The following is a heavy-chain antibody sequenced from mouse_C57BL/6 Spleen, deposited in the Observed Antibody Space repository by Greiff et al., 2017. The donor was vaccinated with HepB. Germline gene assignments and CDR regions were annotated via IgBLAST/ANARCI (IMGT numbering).Heavy chain of an antibody. CDR3: ARHEIYWAWFAY. D-gene: IGHD2-1*01. Sequence: EVMLVESGGGLVKPGGSLKLSCAASGFTFSSYTMSWVRQTPEKRLEWVATISGGGGNTYYPDSVKGRFTISRDNAKNTLYLQMSSLRSEDTALYYCARHEIYWAWFAYWGQGTLVTVSA. J-gene: IGHJ3*01. V-gene: IGHV5-9*01. CDR2: ISGGGGNT. CDR1: GFTFSSYT.